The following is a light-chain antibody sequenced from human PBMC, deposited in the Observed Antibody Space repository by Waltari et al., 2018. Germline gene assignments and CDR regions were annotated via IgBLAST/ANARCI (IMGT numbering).Light chain of an antibody. CDR2: RNN. Sequence: QSVLTQPPSASGTPGQRVTISCSGRRSNIGRNYVYWYQQVPGTAPKLLIYRNNPRPSGVPDRFSGSKSGTSASLAISGLRSEDEVDYYCAAWDDSLSGRVFGGGTKVTVL. V-gene: IGLV1-47*01. CDR3: AAWDDSLSGRV. J-gene: IGLJ3*02. CDR1: RSNIGRNY.